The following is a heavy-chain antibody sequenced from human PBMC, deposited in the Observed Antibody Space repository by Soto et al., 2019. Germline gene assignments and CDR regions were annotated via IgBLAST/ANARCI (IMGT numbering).Heavy chain of an antibody. V-gene: IGHV3-74*01. CDR3: ARGDCVGGSCYSMAGSFYYYMDV. Sequence: EVKLVESGGGLVQPGGSLRLSGAASGFTFSNYWMYWVRQAPGQGLVWVSRINSDGSVSSYADSVKGRLTISRDNVKNTLYLLMDSLRADDTAVYYCARGDCVGGSCYSMAGSFYYYMDVWCKGTTVTVFS. J-gene: IGHJ6*03. CDR1: GFTFSNYW. D-gene: IGHD2-15*01. CDR2: INSDGSVS.